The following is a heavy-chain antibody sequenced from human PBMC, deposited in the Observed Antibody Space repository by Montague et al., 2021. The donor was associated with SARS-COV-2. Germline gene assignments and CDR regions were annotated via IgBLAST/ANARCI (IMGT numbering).Heavy chain of an antibody. V-gene: IGHV4-34*01. J-gene: IGHJ6*02. Sequence: SETLSLTCAVYGGSFSGYYWSWIRQPPGKGLEWIGEINHSGSTNYNPSLKSRVTISVDTSKNQFSLTLSSVTAADTAVYYCARVRAVPAAMRIFSLGRSYYGMDVWGQGTTVTVSS. CDR2: INHSGST. D-gene: IGHD2-2*01. CDR3: ARVRAVPAAMRIFSLGRSYYGMDV. CDR1: GGSFSGYY.